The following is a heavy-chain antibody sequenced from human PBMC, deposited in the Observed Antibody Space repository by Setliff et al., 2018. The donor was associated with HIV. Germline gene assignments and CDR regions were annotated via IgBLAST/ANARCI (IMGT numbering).Heavy chain of an antibody. Sequence: PLETLSLTCAVYGGSFSGYYWSWIRQPPKKGLEWIGEVNHDENTNYNPSLKSRVTISLDTSKNQFSLKVSSVTAADTAVYYCARSPTSNYLYYFDFWGQGTLVTVSS. CDR2: VNHDENT. CDR1: GGSFSGYY. V-gene: IGHV4-34*01. D-gene: IGHD4-4*01. J-gene: IGHJ4*02. CDR3: ARSPTSNYLYYFDF.